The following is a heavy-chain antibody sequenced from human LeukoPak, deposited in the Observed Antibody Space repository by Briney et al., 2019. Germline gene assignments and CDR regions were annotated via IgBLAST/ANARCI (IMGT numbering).Heavy chain of an antibody. J-gene: IGHJ4*02. CDR3: ARDHPSYSGSYDNPIPFDY. V-gene: IGHV1-18*01. Sequence: GASVKVSCKVSGYTLTELSMHWVRQAPGQGLEWMGWISAYNGNTNYAQKLQGRVTMTTDTSTSTAYMELRSLRSDDTAVYYCARDHPSYSGSYDNPIPFDYWGQGTLVTVSS. CDR1: GYTLTELS. D-gene: IGHD1-26*01. CDR2: ISAYNGNT.